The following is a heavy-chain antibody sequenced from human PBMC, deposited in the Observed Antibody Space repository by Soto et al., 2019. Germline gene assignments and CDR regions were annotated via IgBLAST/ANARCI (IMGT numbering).Heavy chain of an antibody. CDR1: GGTFSSYA. J-gene: IGHJ6*02. CDR3: ARDFRRRDIVGGPMGYYYYYGMDV. V-gene: IGHV1-69*13. CDR2: IIPIFGTA. D-gene: IGHD2-15*01. Sequence: ASVKVSCKASGGTFSSYAISWVRQAPGQGLEWMGGIIPIFGTANYAQKFQGRVTITADESTSTAYMELSSLRSEDTAVYYCARDFRRRDIVGGPMGYYYYYGMDVWGQGTTVTVSS.